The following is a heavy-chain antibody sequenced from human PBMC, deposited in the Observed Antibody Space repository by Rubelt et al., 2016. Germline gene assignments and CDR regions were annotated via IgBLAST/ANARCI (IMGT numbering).Heavy chain of an antibody. CDR3: ARVARVLEWLLLGTYYMDV. J-gene: IGHJ6*03. V-gene: IGHV3-74*01. Sequence: SGAAAGVGPSSNWWSWVRQPPGKGLEWVSRINSDGSSTSYADSVKGRFTYSRDNAKNTLYLQMNRLGAEETAVYYCARVARVLEWLLLGTYYMDVWGKGTTVTVSS. D-gene: IGHD3-3*01. CDR2: INSDGSST. CDR1: GVGPSSNW.